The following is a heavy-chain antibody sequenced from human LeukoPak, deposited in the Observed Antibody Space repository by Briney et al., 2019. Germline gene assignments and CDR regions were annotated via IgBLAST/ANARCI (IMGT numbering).Heavy chain of an antibody. J-gene: IGHJ4*02. V-gene: IGHV3-23*01. D-gene: IGHD3-22*01. CDR1: GFTFSSYA. CDR2: ISGSGGST. CDR3: AKDLIMDYDSSGYYYAEKYYFDY. Sequence: GGSLRLSCAASGFTFSSYAMSWVRQAPGKGLEWVSAISGSGGSTYYADSVKGRFTISRDNSKNTLYLQMNSLRAEDTAVYYCAKDLIMDYDSSGYYYAEKYYFDYWGQGTLVTASS.